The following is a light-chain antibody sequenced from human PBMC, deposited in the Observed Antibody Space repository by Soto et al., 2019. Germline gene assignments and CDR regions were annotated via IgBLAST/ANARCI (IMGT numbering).Light chain of an antibody. CDR3: QQYKNWPALT. CDR2: GAS. Sequence: EIVMTQSPATLSVSPGERATLSCRASQGVSSNLAWYQQKPGQAPRLLIYGASTRATGIPARFSGSGSGTEFTLTISSLQSEDFAVYYCQQYKNWPALTFGGGTKVEIK. CDR1: QGVSSN. J-gene: IGKJ4*01. V-gene: IGKV3-15*01.